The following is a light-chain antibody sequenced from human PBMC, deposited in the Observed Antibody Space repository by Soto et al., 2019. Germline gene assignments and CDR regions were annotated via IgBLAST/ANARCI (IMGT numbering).Light chain of an antibody. J-gene: IGKJ1*01. V-gene: IGKV1-5*01. Sequence: DIQMTQSPSTLSGSVGDRVTITCRASQTISSWLAWYQQKPGKAPKLLIYAASSVQSGVPARLSGSGSATFFTLTISSLQPDDFATYYCQQYHEYWFGQGTKVDIK. CDR2: AAS. CDR3: QQYHEYW. CDR1: QTISSW.